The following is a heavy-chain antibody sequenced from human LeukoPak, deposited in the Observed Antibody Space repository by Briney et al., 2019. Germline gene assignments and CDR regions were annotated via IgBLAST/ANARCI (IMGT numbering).Heavy chain of an antibody. J-gene: IGHJ5*02. CDR3: ARVRFGESSNWFDP. Sequence: PGGSLRLSCAASGFTVSSNYMSWVRQAPGKGLEWVSVIYSGGSTYYADSVKGRFTISRDNSKNTLYLQMNSLRAEDMAVYYCARVRFGESSNWFDPWGQGTLVTVSS. CDR1: GFTVSSNY. V-gene: IGHV3-53*01. D-gene: IGHD3-16*02. CDR2: IYSGGST.